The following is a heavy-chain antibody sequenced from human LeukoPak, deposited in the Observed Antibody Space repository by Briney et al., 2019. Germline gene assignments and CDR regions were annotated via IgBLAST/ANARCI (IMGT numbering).Heavy chain of an antibody. CDR1: GGSISSYY. CDR2: INHSGST. CDR3: ASVKGSSSGYYYYYYYMDV. V-gene: IGHV4-34*01. Sequence: SETLSLTCTVSGGSISSYYWSWIRQPPGKGLEWIGEINHSGSTNYNPSLKSRVTISVDTSKNQFSLKLSSVTAADTAVYYCASVKGSSSGYYYYYYYMDVWGKGTTVTVSS. J-gene: IGHJ6*03. D-gene: IGHD6-6*01.